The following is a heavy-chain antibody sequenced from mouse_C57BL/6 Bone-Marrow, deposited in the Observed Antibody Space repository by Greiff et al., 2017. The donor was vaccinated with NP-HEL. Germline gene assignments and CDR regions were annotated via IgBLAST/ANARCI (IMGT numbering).Heavy chain of an antibody. Sequence: VKLMESGAELARPGASVKLSCKASGYTFTSYGISWVKQRTGQGLEWIGEIYPRSGNTYYNEKFKGKATLTADKSSSTAYMELRSLTSEDSAVYFCARLYGWYFDVWGTGTTVTVSS. V-gene: IGHV1-81*01. CDR3: ARLYGWYFDV. CDR1: GYTFTSYG. J-gene: IGHJ1*03. CDR2: IYPRSGNT. D-gene: IGHD1-1*01.